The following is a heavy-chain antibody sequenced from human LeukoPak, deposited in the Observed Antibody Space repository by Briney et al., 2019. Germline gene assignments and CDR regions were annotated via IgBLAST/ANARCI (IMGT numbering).Heavy chain of an antibody. Sequence: GGSLRPSCAASGFTFSSYEMNWVRQAPGKGLEWVSYISTTGSSIYYADSVKGRFTISRDNVKNLLYLQMNSLRAEDTAVYYCARVQRGIAVALDYWGQGTLATVSS. J-gene: IGHJ4*02. D-gene: IGHD6-19*01. CDR2: ISTTGSSI. CDR3: ARVQRGIAVALDY. V-gene: IGHV3-48*03. CDR1: GFTFSSYE.